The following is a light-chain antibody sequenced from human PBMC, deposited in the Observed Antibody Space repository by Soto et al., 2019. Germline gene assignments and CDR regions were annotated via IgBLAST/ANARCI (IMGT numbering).Light chain of an antibody. V-gene: IGKV1-5*01. J-gene: IGKJ4*01. CDR1: QSISSW. CDR2: DAS. Sequence: DIQMTQSPSTLSASVGDRVTITCRASQSISSWLAWYQQKPGKAPKLLIYDASSLESGVPSRFSGSGSGTEFTLTISSLQPDDFGTYYCQQYNSYSPLTFGGGTKVEIK. CDR3: QQYNSYSPLT.